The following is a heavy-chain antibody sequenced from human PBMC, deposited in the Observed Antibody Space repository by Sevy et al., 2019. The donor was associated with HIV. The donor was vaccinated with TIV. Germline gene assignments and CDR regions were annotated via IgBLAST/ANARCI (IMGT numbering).Heavy chain of an antibody. CDR3: AKDGLWLSVAY. J-gene: IGHJ4*02. V-gene: IGHV3-23*01. CDR1: GFTFSSYA. CDR2: ISGSGGNT. D-gene: IGHD5-18*01. Sequence: GGSLRLSCAASGFTFSSYAMTWVRQAPGKGLEWVSSISGSGGNTYYADSVKGRFTISRDSSKNTVSLQMKSLRAEDTAVYYCAKDGLWLSVAYWGQGTLVTVSS.